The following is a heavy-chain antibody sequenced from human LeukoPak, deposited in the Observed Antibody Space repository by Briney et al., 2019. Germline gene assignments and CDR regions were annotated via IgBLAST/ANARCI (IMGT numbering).Heavy chain of an antibody. D-gene: IGHD3-10*01. CDR3: ARISGGSFDI. Sequence: GGSLRLACAASGLTVNSNYMTWVRQAQGTGLEWVSLIYSGETTYYADSVKGRFTISRDTSHNTLYLQMNRLRAADTAVYYCARISGGSFDIWGQGTTLTV. CDR2: IYSGETT. V-gene: IGHV3-53*01. CDR1: GLTVNSNY. J-gene: IGHJ3*02.